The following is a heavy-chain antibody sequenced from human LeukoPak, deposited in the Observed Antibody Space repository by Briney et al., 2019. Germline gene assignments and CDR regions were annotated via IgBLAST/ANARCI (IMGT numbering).Heavy chain of an antibody. Sequence: GASVKVSCKASGYTFTSYYMHWVRQAPGQGLEWMGIINPSGGSTSYAQKFQGRVTMTRDTSTSTVYMELSSLRSEDTAVYYCARDRSARCSGGSCYQDYWGQGTLVTVSS. CDR2: INPSGGST. CDR3: ARDRSARCSGGSCYQDY. J-gene: IGHJ4*02. D-gene: IGHD2-15*01. V-gene: IGHV1-46*01. CDR1: GYTFTSYY.